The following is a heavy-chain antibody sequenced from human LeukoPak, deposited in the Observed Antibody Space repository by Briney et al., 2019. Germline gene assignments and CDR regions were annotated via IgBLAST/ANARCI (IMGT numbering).Heavy chain of an antibody. CDR1: GFTFSSYS. J-gene: IGHJ6*02. V-gene: IGHV3-21*01. CDR3: ARATFDKVVPAALEYYYYYGMDV. CDR2: ISSSSSYI. Sequence: PGGSLRLSCAASGFTFSSYSMNWVRQAPGKGLEWVSSISSSSSYIYYADSVKGRFTISRDNAKNSLYLQMNSLRAEDTAVYYCARATFDKVVPAALEYYYYYGMDVWGQGTTVTVSS. D-gene: IGHD2-2*01.